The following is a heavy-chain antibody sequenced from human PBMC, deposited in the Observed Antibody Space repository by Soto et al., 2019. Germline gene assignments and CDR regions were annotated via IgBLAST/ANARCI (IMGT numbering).Heavy chain of an antibody. CDR1: GFTFSSYW. J-gene: IGHJ4*02. D-gene: IGHD5-12*01. V-gene: IGHV3-7*01. Sequence: GGSLRLSCAASGFTFSSYWMTWVRQAPGKGLEWVANIKQDGSAKYYVDSVKGRFTISRDNAKNSLYLQMNSLRDEDTAVYYCARDDSGYDILDYWGQGTLVTVSS. CDR2: IKQDGSAK. CDR3: ARDDSGYDILDY.